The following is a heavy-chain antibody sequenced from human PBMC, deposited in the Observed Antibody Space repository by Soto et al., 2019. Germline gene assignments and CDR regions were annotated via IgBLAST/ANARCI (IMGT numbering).Heavy chain of an antibody. CDR3: ARDVDSLGPTAY. CDR1: GFTFSHYW. Sequence: EVQLVESGGGLVQPGGSLRLSCAASGFTFSHYWMYWVRQAPGKGLVCVSRISSDGSYASYADSVKGRFTTSRDSAKSTLYLQMNSLRAEDTGVYYCARDVDSLGPTAYWGQGTRVTVSS. D-gene: IGHD2-21*02. J-gene: IGHJ4*02. CDR2: ISSDGSYA. V-gene: IGHV3-74*01.